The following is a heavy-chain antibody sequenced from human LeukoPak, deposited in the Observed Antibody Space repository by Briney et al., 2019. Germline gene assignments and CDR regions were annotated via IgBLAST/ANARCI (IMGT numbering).Heavy chain of an antibody. CDR2: IYYSGST. J-gene: IGHJ4*02. V-gene: IGHV4-59*01. Sequence: SETLSLTCTVSGGSIISYYWSWIRQPPGKGLEWIGYIYYSGSTNYNPSLKSRVTISVDMSKNQFTLKLSSVTAADTAVYYCARGDCSGGSCYLFDYWGQGALVTVSS. CDR3: ARGDCSGGSCYLFDY. CDR1: GGSIISYY. D-gene: IGHD2-15*01.